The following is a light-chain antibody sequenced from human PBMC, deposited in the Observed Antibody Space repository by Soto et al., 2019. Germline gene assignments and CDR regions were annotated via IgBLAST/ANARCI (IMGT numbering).Light chain of an antibody. CDR3: QQYVTSSPRT. CDR1: HTISSSY. J-gene: IGKJ1*01. V-gene: IGKV3-20*01. Sequence: EIVMTQSPATLSVSPGERATLSCRAIHTISSSYLAWYQQKPGQAPRLLMYGISRRATGIPDRFSGSGSGTDFTLTITRLEPEDFAVYHCQQYVTSSPRTFGQGTKV. CDR2: GIS.